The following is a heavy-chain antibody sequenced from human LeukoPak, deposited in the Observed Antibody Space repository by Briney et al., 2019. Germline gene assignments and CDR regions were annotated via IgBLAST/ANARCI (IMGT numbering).Heavy chain of an antibody. D-gene: IGHD1-7*01. V-gene: IGHV3-21*01. CDR2: ISSSSSYI. J-gene: IGHJ4*02. CDR1: GFTFSSYS. CDR3: AKSLTGTREVGY. Sequence: SGGSLRLSCAASGFTFSSYSMNWVRQAPGKGLEWVSSISSSSSYIYYADSVKGRFTISRVNAKNSLYLQMNSLRAEDTAVYYCAKSLTGTREVGYWGQGTLVTVSS.